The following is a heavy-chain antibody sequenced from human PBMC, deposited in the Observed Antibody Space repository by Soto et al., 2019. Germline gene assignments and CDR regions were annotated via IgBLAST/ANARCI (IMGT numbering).Heavy chain of an antibody. V-gene: IGHV3-11*01. J-gene: IGHJ4*02. CDR1: GFTFSDYY. Sequence: PGGSLRLSCAASGFTFSDYYMSWIRQAPGKWLEWVSYISSSGSTIYYADSVKGRFTISRDNAKNSLYPQMNSLRAEDTAVYYCASTRITMIVVVTGVDYWGQGXLVTFHS. CDR3: ASTRITMIVVVTGVDY. CDR2: ISSSGSTI. D-gene: IGHD3-22*01.